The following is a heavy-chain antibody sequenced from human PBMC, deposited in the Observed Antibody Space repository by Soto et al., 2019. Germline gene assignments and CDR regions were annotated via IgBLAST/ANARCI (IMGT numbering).Heavy chain of an antibody. CDR3: ARRTRYCSGGSCYSSGQYYFDY. V-gene: IGHV5-51*01. J-gene: IGHJ4*02. Sequence: GESLKIACKGSGYSFTSYWIGWVRQMPGKGLEWMGIIYPGDSDTRYSPSFQGQVTISADKSISTAYLQWSSLKASDTAMYYCARRTRYCSGGSCYSSGQYYFDYWGQGTLVTVSS. CDR2: IYPGDSDT. CDR1: GYSFTSYW. D-gene: IGHD2-15*01.